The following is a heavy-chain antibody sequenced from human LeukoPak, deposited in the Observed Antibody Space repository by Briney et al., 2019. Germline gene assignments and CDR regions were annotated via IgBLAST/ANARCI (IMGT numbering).Heavy chain of an antibody. CDR1: GGTFSSYA. D-gene: IGHD2-2*01. V-gene: IGHV1-69*01. Sequence: GASVKVSRKASGGTFSSYAISWVRQAPGQGLEWMGGIIPIFGSANYAQKFQGRVTITADESTSTAYMELSSLRSEDTAVYYRARGALSRGVPAAMDYMDVWGKGTTVTVSS. J-gene: IGHJ6*03. CDR2: IIPIFGSA. CDR3: ARGALSRGVPAAMDYMDV.